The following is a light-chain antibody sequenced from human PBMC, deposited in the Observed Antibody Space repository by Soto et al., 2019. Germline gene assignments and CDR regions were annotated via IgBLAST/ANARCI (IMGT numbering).Light chain of an antibody. J-gene: IGKJ1*01. V-gene: IGKV1-17*01. CDR3: LKHSTYPLT. Sequence: DIQMTQFPSSLSASVGDRVAITCRASQSIRNDLGWYQQKPGKAPKRLIYAASSLQSGVPSRFSGSGSGTEFTLAISSMQPEDSATFYCLKHSTYPLTFGQGTKVEIK. CDR1: QSIRND. CDR2: AAS.